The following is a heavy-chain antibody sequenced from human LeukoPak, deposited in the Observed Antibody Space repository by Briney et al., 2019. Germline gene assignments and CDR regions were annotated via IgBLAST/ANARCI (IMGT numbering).Heavy chain of an antibody. V-gene: IGHV4-34*01. CDR1: GGSLSGYY. Sequence: SETLSLTCAVYGGSLSGYYWSWIRQPPGKGLEWIGEINHSGSTNYNPSLKSRVTISVDTSKNQLSLNLSSVTAADTAVYYCARRPRGVIIKTWFDSWGQGTLVTVSS. D-gene: IGHD3-10*01. CDR2: INHSGST. J-gene: IGHJ5*01. CDR3: ARRPRGVIIKTWFDS.